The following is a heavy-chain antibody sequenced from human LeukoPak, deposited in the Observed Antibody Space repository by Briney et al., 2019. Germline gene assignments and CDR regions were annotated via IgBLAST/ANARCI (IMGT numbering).Heavy chain of an antibody. CDR1: GGSITSYF. J-gene: IGHJ4*02. D-gene: IGHD6-19*01. Sequence: PSETLSLTCTVSGGSITSYFWSWIRQPPGKGLEWIGYIYYSGRTNYNPSLKSRVTISVDTSKNQFSLKLSSVTAADTAVYYCARGGSGWSFDYWGQGTLVTVSS. CDR2: IYYSGRT. V-gene: IGHV4-59*01. CDR3: ARGGSGWSFDY.